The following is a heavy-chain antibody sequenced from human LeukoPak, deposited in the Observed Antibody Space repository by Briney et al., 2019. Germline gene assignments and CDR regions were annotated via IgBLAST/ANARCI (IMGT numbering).Heavy chain of an antibody. J-gene: IGHJ6*02. V-gene: IGHV3-33*01. D-gene: IGHD3-16*01. CDR2: IWYDGSNK. CDR3: ARDLSGGGYGMDV. CDR1: GFTFSSYG. Sequence: GGSLRLSCAASGFTFSSYGMHWVRQAPGKGLGWVAVIWYDGSNKYYADSVKGRFTISRDNSKNTLYLQMNSLRAEDTAVYYCARDLSGGGYGMDVWGQGTTVTVSS.